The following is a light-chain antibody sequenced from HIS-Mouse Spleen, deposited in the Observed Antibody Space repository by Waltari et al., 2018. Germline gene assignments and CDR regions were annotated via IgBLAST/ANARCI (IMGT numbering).Light chain of an antibody. V-gene: IGLV6-57*04. J-gene: IGLJ3*02. CDR2: EDN. Sequence: NFMLTQPHSVSESPGKTVTIPFTRGIASLASTFVQWYQQRPGSAPTTVIYEDNQRPSGVPDRFSGSIDSSSNSASLTISGLKTEDEADYYCQSYDSSNLVFGGGTKLTVL. CDR1: IASLASTF. CDR3: QSYDSSNLV.